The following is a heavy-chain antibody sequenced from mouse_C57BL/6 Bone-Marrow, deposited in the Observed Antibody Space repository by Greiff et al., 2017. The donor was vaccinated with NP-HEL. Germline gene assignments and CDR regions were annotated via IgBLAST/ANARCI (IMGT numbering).Heavy chain of an antibody. CDR1: GYTFTDYE. J-gene: IGHJ2*01. Sequence: VQVVESGAELVRPGASVTLSCKASGYTFTDYEMHWVKQTPVHGLEWIGAIDPETGGTAYNQKFKGKAILTADKSSSTAYMELRSLTSEDSAVYYCTRADLYYGSSPFDYWGQGTTLTVSS. V-gene: IGHV1-15*01. CDR3: TRADLYYGSSPFDY. CDR2: IDPETGGT. D-gene: IGHD1-1*01.